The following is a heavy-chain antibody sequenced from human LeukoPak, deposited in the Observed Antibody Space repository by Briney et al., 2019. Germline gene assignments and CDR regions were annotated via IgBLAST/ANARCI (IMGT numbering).Heavy chain of an antibody. V-gene: IGHV3-7*05. CDR2: IKEDGAAR. D-gene: IGHD2-2*01. Sequence: GGSLRLSCAASGFTFSSHYMSWGRQAPGKGLEGVANIKEDGAARYYVDSVKGRFTISRDNADNSLFLQMNSLRVDDTAVYYCARDRMPSRYCGLDVWGQGTTVTVSS. CDR3: ARDRMPSRYCGLDV. CDR1: GFTFSSHY. J-gene: IGHJ6*02.